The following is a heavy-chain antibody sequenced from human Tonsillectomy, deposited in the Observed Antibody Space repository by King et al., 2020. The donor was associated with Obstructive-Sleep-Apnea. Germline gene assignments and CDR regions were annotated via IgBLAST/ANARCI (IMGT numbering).Heavy chain of an antibody. V-gene: IGHV5-51*01. CDR1: GYSFTSYW. D-gene: IGHD5-12*01. Sequence: VQLVESGAEVKKPGESLKISCKGSGYSFTSYWIGWVRQMPGKGLEWMGIIYPGDSDTRYSPSFQGQVTISADKSISTAYLQWSSLKASDTAMYYCAIRRWYSGYGGYYFDYWGQGTLVTVSS. J-gene: IGHJ4*02. CDR3: AIRRWYSGYGGYYFDY. CDR2: IYPGDSDT.